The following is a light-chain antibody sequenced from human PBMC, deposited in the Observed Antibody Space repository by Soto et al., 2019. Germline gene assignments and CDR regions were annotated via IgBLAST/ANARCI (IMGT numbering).Light chain of an antibody. CDR1: QSVSSY. CDR2: DTS. CDR3: QQRSNWPPT. J-gene: IGKJ4*01. Sequence: DIVLTQSPATLSLSPGERATLSCSASQSVSSYLAWYQQKPGQAPRLLIYDTSNRATGIPARFSGSGSGTDFTLTISSLEPDDFAVYYCQQRSNWPPTFGGGTKVEIK. V-gene: IGKV3-11*01.